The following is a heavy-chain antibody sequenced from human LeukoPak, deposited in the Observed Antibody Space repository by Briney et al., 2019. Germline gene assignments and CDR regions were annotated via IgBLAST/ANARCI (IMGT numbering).Heavy chain of an antibody. CDR3: AKVIRGGYGMDV. J-gene: IGHJ6*02. V-gene: IGHV3-48*03. CDR2: ISSSATTI. Sequence: GGSLRLSCAASGFTFTSYEMNWVRQAPGKGLEWISYISSSATTIHYADSVKGRFTISRDNAKKSVCLQMNCLRVEDTAVYFCAKVIRGGYGMDVWGQGTTVTVSS. CDR1: GFTFTSYE. D-gene: IGHD3-10*01.